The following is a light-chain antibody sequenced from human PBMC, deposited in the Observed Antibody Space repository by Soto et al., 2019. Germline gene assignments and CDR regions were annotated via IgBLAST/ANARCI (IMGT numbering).Light chain of an antibody. J-gene: IGLJ2*01. CDR1: SSDVGGYNY. CDR3: SSYTSSSTVV. Sequence: QSALTQPASVSGSPGQSITISCTGTSSDVGGYNYDSWYQQHPGKVPKLMIYDVSNRPSGVSNRFSGSKSGNTASLTISGLQAEDEADYYCSSYTSSSTVVFGGGTKLTVL. V-gene: IGLV2-14*01. CDR2: DVS.